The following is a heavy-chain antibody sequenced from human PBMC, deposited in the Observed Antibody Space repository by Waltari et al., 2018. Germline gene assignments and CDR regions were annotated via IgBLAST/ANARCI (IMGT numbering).Heavy chain of an antibody. D-gene: IGHD3-3*01. CDR2: GDAEDWET. CDR3: ATGVSKYDDFGSGRDYLDY. J-gene: IGHJ4*02. Sequence: QVQLVQSGAEVKKPGASVKVSCKVSGYTLTELSMHWVRQAPGKGLEWMGGGDAEDWETIDAQKVQGRVTMTEDTSTDTAYMERSSLRSEDTAVYYCATGVSKYDDFGSGRDYLDYWGQGTLVTVSS. CDR1: GYTLTELS. V-gene: IGHV1-24*01.